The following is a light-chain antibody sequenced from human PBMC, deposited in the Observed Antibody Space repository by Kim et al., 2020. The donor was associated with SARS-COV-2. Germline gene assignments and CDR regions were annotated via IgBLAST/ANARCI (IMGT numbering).Light chain of an antibody. V-gene: IGLV4-69*01. J-gene: IGLJ2*01. CDR3: QTWGTGIVV. Sequence: ASVKLTCPQGSGQSSYAIAGHQQQPEKGPRSLMKLNSDGSNSKGDGIPVRFSGSRSAAERYLTISSLQSEDESDFYCQTWGTGIVVFGGGTQLTVL. CDR2: LNSDGSN. CDR1: SGQSSYA.